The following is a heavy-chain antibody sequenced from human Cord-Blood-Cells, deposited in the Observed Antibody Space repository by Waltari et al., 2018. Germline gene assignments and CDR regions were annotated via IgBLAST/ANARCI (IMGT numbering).Heavy chain of an antibody. D-gene: IGHD4-17*01. V-gene: IGHV1-46*01. CDR3: ARGGWHDYGDYGGDY. CDR1: GYTFTSYY. Sequence: QVQLVQSGAEVKKPGASVKVSCKASGYTFTSYYMPWFLPAPGQGLEWMGIINPSGGSTSYAQKFQGRVTMTRDTSTSTVYMELSSLRSEDTAVYYCARGGWHDYGDYGGDYWGQGTLVTVSS. J-gene: IGHJ4*02. CDR2: INPSGGST.